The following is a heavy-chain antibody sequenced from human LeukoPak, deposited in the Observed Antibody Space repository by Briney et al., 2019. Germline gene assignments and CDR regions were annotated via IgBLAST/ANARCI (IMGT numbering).Heavy chain of an antibody. D-gene: IGHD1-26*01. CDR1: GFTFSNAW. Sequence: GGSLRLSCAASGFTFSNAWMSWVRQAPGKGLEWVGRIKSKTDGGTTDYAAPVKGRFTISRDDSKNTLYLQMNSLKTEDTAVYYCTTGATSGSYYWVPYYFDYWGQGTLVTVSS. V-gene: IGHV3-15*01. CDR3: TTGATSGSYYWVPYYFDY. CDR2: IKSKTDGGTT. J-gene: IGHJ4*02.